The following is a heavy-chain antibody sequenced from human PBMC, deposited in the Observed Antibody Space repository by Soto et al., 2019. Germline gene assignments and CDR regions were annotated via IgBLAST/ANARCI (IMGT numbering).Heavy chain of an antibody. Sequence: QVRLEQSGAEVKQPGASVKVSCKASGYRFIDYGITWVRQAPGQGLEWMGWISDYNGNTHYGKKFQGRVTMTTDTSTRTAYMELKSLRSDDTAVYFCAREGYYSGSGTYSPPRYYGMDAWGQGTLVTVSS. V-gene: IGHV1-18*01. J-gene: IGHJ5*02. CDR2: ISDYNGNT. CDR3: AREGYYSGSGTYSPPRYYGMDA. CDR1: GYRFIDYG. D-gene: IGHD3-10*01.